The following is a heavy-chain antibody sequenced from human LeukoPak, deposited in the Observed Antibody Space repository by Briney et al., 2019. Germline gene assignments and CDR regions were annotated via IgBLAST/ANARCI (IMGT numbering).Heavy chain of an antibody. D-gene: IGHD3-10*01. CDR3: ARDSGTSGEVKFDP. CDR2: IYAGGST. J-gene: IGHJ5*02. CDR1: GGSISSYY. Sequence: SETLSLICTVSGGSISSYYLSWIRQPAGKGLEWIGRIYAGGSTTYSPSLKSRVTMSLDTSKNQFSLKVTSVTAADTAVYYCARDSGTSGEVKFDPWGQGTLVTVSS. V-gene: IGHV4-4*07.